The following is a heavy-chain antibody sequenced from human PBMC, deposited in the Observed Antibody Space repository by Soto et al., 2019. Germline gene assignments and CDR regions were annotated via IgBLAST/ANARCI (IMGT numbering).Heavy chain of an antibody. V-gene: IGHV4-4*02. CDR2: IYRTGST. Sequence: QVQLQESGPGLVKPSGTLSLTSAVSVASFTSNTCWTWVPHPPGQGLEWIGEIYRTGSTNYNPSLKSRVTISLDKSENQFSLKVTSLTAADTAVYYCASRDPGTSVDYWGQGTLVTVSS. J-gene: IGHJ4*02. CDR1: VASFTSNTC. D-gene: IGHD1-7*01. CDR3: ASRDPGTSVDY.